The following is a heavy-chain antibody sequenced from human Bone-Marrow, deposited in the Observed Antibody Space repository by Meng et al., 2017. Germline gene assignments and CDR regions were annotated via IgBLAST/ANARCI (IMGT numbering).Heavy chain of an antibody. V-gene: IGHV1-69*13. Sequence: SVKVSCKASGGTFSSYAISWVRQAPGQGLEWMGGIIPIFGTANYAQKFQGRVTITADESTSTAYMELSSLRSEDTAVYYCARSFIAARNLLFNWFDPWGQGTLVTVSS. CDR1: GGTFSSYA. D-gene: IGHD6-6*01. CDR2: IIPIFGTA. CDR3: ARSFIAARNLLFNWFDP. J-gene: IGHJ5*02.